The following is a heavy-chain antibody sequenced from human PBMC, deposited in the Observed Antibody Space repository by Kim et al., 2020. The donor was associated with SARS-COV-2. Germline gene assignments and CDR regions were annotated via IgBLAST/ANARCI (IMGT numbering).Heavy chain of an antibody. Sequence: SETLSLTCTVSGGSISSSSYYWGWIRQPPGKGLEWIGSIYYSGSTYYNPSLKSRVTISVDTSKNQFSLKLSSVTAADTAVYYCASVFGYDFWRGPTGGMDVWGQGTTVTVSS. CDR3: ASVFGYDFWRGPTGGMDV. J-gene: IGHJ6*02. V-gene: IGHV4-39*01. D-gene: IGHD3-3*01. CDR1: GGSISSSSYY. CDR2: IYYSGST.